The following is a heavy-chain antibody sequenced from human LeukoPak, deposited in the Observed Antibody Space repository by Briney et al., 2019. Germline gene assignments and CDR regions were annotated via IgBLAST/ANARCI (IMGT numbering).Heavy chain of an antibody. CDR3: ARGVCSSTSCYTNWFDP. D-gene: IGHD2-2*02. Sequence: PSETLSLTCAVYGGSFRGYYWSWIRQPPGKGLEWIGEINHSGSTNYNPSLKSRVTISVDTSKNQFSLKLSSVTAADTAVYYCARGVCSSTSCYTNWFDPWGQGTLVTVSS. J-gene: IGHJ5*02. CDR2: INHSGST. V-gene: IGHV4-34*01. CDR1: GGSFRGYY.